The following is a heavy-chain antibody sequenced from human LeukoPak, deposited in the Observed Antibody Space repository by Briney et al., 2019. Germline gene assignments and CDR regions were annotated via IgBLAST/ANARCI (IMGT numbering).Heavy chain of an antibody. D-gene: IGHD2-15*01. CDR1: GFTFSSYW. V-gene: IGHV3-30-3*01. J-gene: IGHJ6*02. CDR3: ARDRFVCGGSCSLNYYYYYGMDV. CDR2: ISYDGSNK. Sequence: QTGGSLRLSCAASGFTFSSYWMSWVRQAPGKGLEWVAVISYDGSNKYYADSVKGRFTISRDNSKNTLYLQMNSLRAEDTAVYYCARDRFVCGGSCSLNYYYYYGMDVWGQGTTVTVSS.